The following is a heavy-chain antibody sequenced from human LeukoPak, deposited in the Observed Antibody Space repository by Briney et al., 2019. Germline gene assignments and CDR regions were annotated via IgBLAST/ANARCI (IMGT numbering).Heavy chain of an antibody. CDR3: AKVYYDSMPGY. CDR1: GFTFSSYG. D-gene: IGHD3-22*01. J-gene: IGHJ4*02. Sequence: GGSLRLSCAASGFTFSSYGMHWVRQAPGKGLEWVAVISYDGSNKYYADSVKGRFTISRDNSKNTVYLQMNSLRDEDTAVYYCAKVYYDSMPGYWGQGTLVTVSS. CDR2: ISYDGSNK. V-gene: IGHV3-30*18.